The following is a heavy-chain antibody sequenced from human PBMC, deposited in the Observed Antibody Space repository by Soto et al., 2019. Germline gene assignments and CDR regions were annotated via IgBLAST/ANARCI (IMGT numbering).Heavy chain of an antibody. CDR1: GGSINNYY. D-gene: IGHD3-10*01. V-gene: IGHV4-59*08. CDR2: IYDSGST. J-gene: IGHJ4*02. CDR3: VRHHDYYESRRYFDS. Sequence: SETLSLTCTVSGGSINNYYWSWIRQPPGKGLEWIGYIYDSGSTNYNPSLKSRVTISVDSSKRQFSLHLTSVTAADTGIYYCVRHHDYYESRRYFDSWAQGTLVTVSS.